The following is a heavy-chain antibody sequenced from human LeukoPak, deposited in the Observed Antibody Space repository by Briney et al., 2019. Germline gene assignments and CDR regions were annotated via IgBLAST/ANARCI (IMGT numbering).Heavy chain of an antibody. D-gene: IGHD6-13*01. CDR3: ARGARWPDS. CDR1: GASISNYY. J-gene: IGHJ4*02. CDR2: IYTSGNT. V-gene: IGHV4-4*07. Sequence: SETLSLTCTVSGASISNYYWTWVRQPAGKGLEWIGRIYTSGNTNYNPSLKSRVTISLDTSKNQLSLNLSSVTAAATAVYFCARGARWPDSWGQGSMVTVCS.